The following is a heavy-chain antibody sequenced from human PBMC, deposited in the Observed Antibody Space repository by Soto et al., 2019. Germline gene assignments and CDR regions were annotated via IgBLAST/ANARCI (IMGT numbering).Heavy chain of an antibody. CDR1: GDSVSSSSVT. V-gene: IGHV6-1*01. D-gene: IGHD1-26*01. CDR2: TYYRSKWYN. CDR3: VRLIGNSRIDF. J-gene: IGHJ4*02. Sequence: SQTLSLTCAISGDSVSSSSVTWNWIRQSPSRGLEWLGRTYYRSKWYNDYAESVKSRITINPDTSKNQFSLHLNSVTPEDTAVYYCVRLIGNSRIDFWGQGTLVTVSS.